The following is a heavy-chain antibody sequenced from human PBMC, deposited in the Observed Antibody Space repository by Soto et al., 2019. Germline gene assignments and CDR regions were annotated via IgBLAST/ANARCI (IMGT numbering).Heavy chain of an antibody. Sequence: TLGITCTVYDGSLSRWGYYYSWIRQQTGTHLEWIGYIYSSGSTYYNPSLKSRVTISVDTSKNQFSLKLSSVTAAHTAVYYCARDMAARQQEAGMDVWGQGTKVT. CDR3: ARDMAARQQEAGMDV. D-gene: IGHD6-6*01. J-gene: IGHJ6*02. CDR1: DGSLSRWGYY. V-gene: IGHV4-31*03. CDR2: IYSSGST.